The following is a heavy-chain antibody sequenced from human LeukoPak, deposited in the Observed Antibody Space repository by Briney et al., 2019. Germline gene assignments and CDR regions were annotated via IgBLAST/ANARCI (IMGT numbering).Heavy chain of an antibody. CDR2: INPSGGST. CDR3: ARRSGSYFGDLDY. Sequence: ASVMVSCKASGYTFTSYYMHWVLQPPGQGLEGMGIINPSGGSTSYAQKFQGRVTMTRDTSTSTVYMGLSSLRSEDTAVYYCARRSGSYFGDLDYWGQGTLVTVSS. V-gene: IGHV1-46*01. J-gene: IGHJ4*02. CDR1: GYTFTSYY. D-gene: IGHD1-26*01.